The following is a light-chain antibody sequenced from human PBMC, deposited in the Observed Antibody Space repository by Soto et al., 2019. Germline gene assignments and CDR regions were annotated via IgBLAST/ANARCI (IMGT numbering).Light chain of an antibody. J-gene: IGLJ1*01. CDR1: SSDVGGFNY. CDR2: DDD. Sequence: QSVLTQPRSVSGSPGQSVTISCTGTSSDVGGFNYVSWYQQHPGKAPKLIIYDDDKRPSGIPDRFSGSKSGTSATLGITGFQTGDEADYYCGSWDSSLSAYVFGTGTKVTVL. CDR3: GSWDSSLSAYV. V-gene: IGLV1-51*01.